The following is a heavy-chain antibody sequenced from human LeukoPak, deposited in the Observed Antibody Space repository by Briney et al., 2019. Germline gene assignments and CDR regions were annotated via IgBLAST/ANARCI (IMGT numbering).Heavy chain of an antibody. J-gene: IGHJ5*02. CDR2: ISAYNGDT. CDR3: ARGRPESPFDP. Sequence: GASVKVSCKASGYTFTNYYTHWVRQAPGQGLEWMGWISAYNGDTNYAQKFQGRVTMTTDTSTITAYMEMRSLRSDDTAVYFCARGRPESPFDPWGQGTLVTVSS. CDR1: GYTFTNYY. V-gene: IGHV1-18*04. D-gene: IGHD1-1*01.